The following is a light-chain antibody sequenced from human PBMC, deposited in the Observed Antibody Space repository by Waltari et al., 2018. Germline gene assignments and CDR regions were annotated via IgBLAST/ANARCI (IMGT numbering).Light chain of an antibody. Sequence: SYVLTQPPSVSVAPGQTARITCGGNNIGSKTVQWYQQRPGQAPVLVGYDDSDRPSGIPGRFSGSNSGNTATLSISRVEAGDEADYYCQVWDTSDHHVVFGGGTKLTVL. CDR1: NIGSKT. CDR3: QVWDTSDHHVV. CDR2: DDS. V-gene: IGLV3-21*02. J-gene: IGLJ2*01.